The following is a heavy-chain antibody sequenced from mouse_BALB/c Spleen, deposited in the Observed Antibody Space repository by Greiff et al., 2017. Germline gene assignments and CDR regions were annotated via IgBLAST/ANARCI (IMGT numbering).Heavy chain of an antibody. CDR2: IDPANGDT. Sequence: EVKLMESGAELVRSGASVKLSCTASGFNIKDYYMHWVKQRPEQGLEWIGRIDPANGDTEYAPKFQGKATMTADTSSKTAYLQLSSLTSEDTAVYYCNAGGRLRAWFAYWGQGTLVTVSA. CDR1: GFNIKDYY. J-gene: IGHJ3*01. D-gene: IGHD2-4*01. CDR3: NAGGRLRAWFAY. V-gene: IGHV14-4*02.